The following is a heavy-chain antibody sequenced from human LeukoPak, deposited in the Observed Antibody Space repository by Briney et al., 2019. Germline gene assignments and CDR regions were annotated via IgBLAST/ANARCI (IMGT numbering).Heavy chain of an antibody. V-gene: IGHV1-18*01. D-gene: IGHD3-9*01. CDR3: ARGGYDILTGYEDY. J-gene: IGHJ4*02. CDR1: GYTFTSFG. CDR2: ISAYNGHT. Sequence: ASVKVSCKASGYTFTSFGISWVRQAPGQGLEWMGWISAYNGHTNYAQKVQGRVTMTTDTSTSTAYMELRSLRSDDTAVYHCARGGYDILTGYEDYWGQGTLVTVSS.